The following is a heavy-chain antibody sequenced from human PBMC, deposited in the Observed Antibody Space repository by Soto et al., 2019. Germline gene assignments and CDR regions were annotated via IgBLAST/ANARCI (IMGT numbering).Heavy chain of an antibody. J-gene: IGHJ6*03. CDR2: MNPNSGNT. CDR1: GYTFTSYD. CDR3: ARGLGYCSSTSCYDYYYYYMDV. D-gene: IGHD2-2*03. Sequence: ASVKVSCKASGYTFTSYDINWVRQATGQGLEWMGWMNPNSGNTGYAQKFQGRVTMTRNTSISTAYMELSSLRSEDTAVYYCARGLGYCSSTSCYDYYYYYMDVWGKGTTVTVSS. V-gene: IGHV1-8*01.